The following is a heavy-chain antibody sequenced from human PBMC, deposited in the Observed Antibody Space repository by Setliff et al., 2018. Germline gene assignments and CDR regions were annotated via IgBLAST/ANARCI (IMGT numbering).Heavy chain of an antibody. J-gene: IGHJ6*03. V-gene: IGHV3-21*01. D-gene: IGHD1-1*01. CDR1: GFTFSSYS. CDR3: AREEVEPLSMASYYYYMDV. CDR2: ISSSSSYI. Sequence: PGGSLRLSCAASGFTFSSYSMNWVRQAPGKGLEWVSSISSSSSYIYYADSVKGRFTISRDNSINTVYLQMNSLRREDTAVYFCAREEVEPLSMASYYYYMDVWGRGTTVTVS.